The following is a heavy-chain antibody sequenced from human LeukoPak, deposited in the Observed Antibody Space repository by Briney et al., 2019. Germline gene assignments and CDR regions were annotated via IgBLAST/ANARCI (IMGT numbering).Heavy chain of an antibody. CDR1: GGSFSGHY. CDR2: INHSGST. V-gene: IGHV4-34*01. J-gene: IGHJ4*02. Sequence: SETLSLTCAVYGGSFSGHYWSWIRQPPGKGLEWIGEINHSGSTNYNPSLKSRVTISVDTSKNQFSLKLSSVTAADTAVYYCASHSSSWYYFDYWGQGTLVTVSS. CDR3: ASHSSSWYYFDY. D-gene: IGHD6-13*01.